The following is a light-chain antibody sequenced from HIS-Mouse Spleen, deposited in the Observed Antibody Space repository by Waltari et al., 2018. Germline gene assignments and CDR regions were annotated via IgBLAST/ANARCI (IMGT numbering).Light chain of an antibody. Sequence: QSALTQPRSVSGSPGQSVTISCTGTSSDVGGYNYVSWYQQHPGKAPQLMLYDVSKRPSGGPDRFSASKSGNTASLTISGLQAEDEAAYYCCSYAGSPLYVFGTGTKVTVL. CDR1: SSDVGGYNY. CDR2: DVS. V-gene: IGLV2-11*01. CDR3: CSYAGSPLYV. J-gene: IGLJ1*01.